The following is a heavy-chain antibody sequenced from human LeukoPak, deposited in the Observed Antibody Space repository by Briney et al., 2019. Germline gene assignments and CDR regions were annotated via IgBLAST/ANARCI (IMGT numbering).Heavy chain of an antibody. V-gene: IGHV7-4-1*02. CDR3: ARDWRVTAKITYWFDT. D-gene: IGHD5-12*01. CDR2: INTNTGNP. CDR1: GYTFTTYG. Sequence: ASVKVSCKASGYTFTTYGLNWVRQAPGQGLEWLGWINTNTGNPTYAQGFTGRFVFSLDTSVSTAYLQISSLKAEDTAVYYCARDWRVTAKITYWFDTWGQGTLVTVPS. J-gene: IGHJ5*02.